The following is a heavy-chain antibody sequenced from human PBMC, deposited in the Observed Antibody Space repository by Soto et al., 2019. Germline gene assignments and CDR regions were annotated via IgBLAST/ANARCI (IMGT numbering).Heavy chain of an antibody. CDR3: ARVKLDYFDY. J-gene: IGHJ4*02. V-gene: IGHV1-8*01. CDR1: GYSFTSYD. CDR2: MNPNSGNT. Sequence: ASVKVSCKASGYSFTSYDINWVRQATGQGLEWMGWMNPNSGNTAYAQKFQGRVTMTRNTSISAAYMELSSLRSEDTAVYYCARVKLDYFDYWGQGTLVIVSS.